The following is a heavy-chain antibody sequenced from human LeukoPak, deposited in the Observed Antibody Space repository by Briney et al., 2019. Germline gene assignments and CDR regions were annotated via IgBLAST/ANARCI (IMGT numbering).Heavy chain of an antibody. Sequence: ASVKVSCKASGYTFTSYYMHWVRQAPGQGLEWMGVINPSGDSTSYAPNFQGRVTVTRDTSTSTVYMELSSLRSEDTAIYYCAKIAARDTGEGYWGQGTLVTVSS. V-gene: IGHV1-46*01. CDR2: INPSGDST. CDR3: AKIAARDTGEGY. J-gene: IGHJ4*02. D-gene: IGHD6-6*01. CDR1: GYTFTSYY.